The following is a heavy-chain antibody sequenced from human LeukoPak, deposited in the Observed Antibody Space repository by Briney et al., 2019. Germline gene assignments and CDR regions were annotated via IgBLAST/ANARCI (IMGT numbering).Heavy chain of an antibody. CDR1: GFTFSSYG. CDR2: IRYDGSNK. Sequence: GGSLRLSCAASGFTFSSYGMHWVCQAPGKGLEWVAFIRYDGSNKYYADSVKGRFTISRDNSKNTMYLQMNSLNAEDTAVYYCAKDEVVPGYYYTDVWGRGTTVTISS. CDR3: AKDEVVPGYYYTDV. D-gene: IGHD2-2*01. V-gene: IGHV3-30*02. J-gene: IGHJ6*03.